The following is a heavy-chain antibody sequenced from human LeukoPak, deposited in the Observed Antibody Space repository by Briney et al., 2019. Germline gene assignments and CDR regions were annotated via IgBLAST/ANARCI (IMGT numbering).Heavy chain of an antibody. D-gene: IGHD5-18*01. CDR2: ISSSGGTI. Sequence: GGSLRPSCAASGFTFNNYEMNWVRQAPGKGLEWVSYISSSGGTIYYADSVKGRFTISRDNAKNSLYLQMNSLRAEDTAVYYCARDAGTRLKYSFGYGDYWGQGTLVTVSS. J-gene: IGHJ4*02. CDR1: GFTFNNYE. CDR3: ARDAGTRLKYSFGYGDY. V-gene: IGHV3-48*03.